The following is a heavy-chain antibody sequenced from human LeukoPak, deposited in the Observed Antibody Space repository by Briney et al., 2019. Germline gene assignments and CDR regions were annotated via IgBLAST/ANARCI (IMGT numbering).Heavy chain of an antibody. V-gene: IGHV3-13*01. CDR1: GFTFSSYD. CDR3: ARGGYFGSGPMDV. J-gene: IGHJ6*02. CDR2: INTAGDT. Sequence: GGSLRLSCAASGFTFSSYDMHWVRQAAGKGLEWVAAINTAGDTYYPGSVRGRFTISRENAKKSFFLQMNSLRAGDTAVYYCARGGYFGSGPMDVWGQGTTVTASS. D-gene: IGHD3-10*01.